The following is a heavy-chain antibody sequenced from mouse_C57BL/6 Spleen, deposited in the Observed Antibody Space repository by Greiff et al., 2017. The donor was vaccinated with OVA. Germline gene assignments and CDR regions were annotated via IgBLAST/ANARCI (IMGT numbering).Heavy chain of an antibody. V-gene: IGHV5-17*01. J-gene: IGHJ4*01. CDR1: GFTFSDYG. CDR3: ARDDYYGSSYDYAMDY. D-gene: IGHD1-1*01. CDR2: ISSGSSTI. Sequence: EVKVVESGGGLVKPGGSLKLSCAASGFTFSDYGMHWVRQAPEKGLEWVAYISSGSSTIYYADTVKGRFTISRDNAKNTLFLQMTSLRSEDTAMYYCARDDYYGSSYDYAMDYWGQGTSVTVSS.